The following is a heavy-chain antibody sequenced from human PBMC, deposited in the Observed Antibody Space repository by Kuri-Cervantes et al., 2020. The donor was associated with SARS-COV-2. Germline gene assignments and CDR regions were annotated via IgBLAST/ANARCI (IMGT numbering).Heavy chain of an antibody. CDR2: IWYDGSNK. CDR3: ARLYCSSTSCRTYYFDY. J-gene: IGHJ4*02. Sequence: GGSLRLSCAASGFTFSSYGMHWVRQAPGKGLEWVAVIWYDGSNKYYADSVKGRFTISRDNAKNSLYLQMNSLRAEDTAVYYCARLYCSSTSCRTYYFDYCGQGTLVTVSS. V-gene: IGHV3-33*01. D-gene: IGHD2-2*01. CDR1: GFTFSSYG.